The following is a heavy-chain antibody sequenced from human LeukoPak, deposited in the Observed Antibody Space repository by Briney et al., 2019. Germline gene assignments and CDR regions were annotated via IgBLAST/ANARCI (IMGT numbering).Heavy chain of an antibody. J-gene: IGHJ4*02. CDR3: ARNQIGEFLD. Sequence: PSETLSLTCTVSGGSISSYYWSWIRQPPGKGLEWIGYIYYSGSTNYNPSLKSRVTISVDTSKNQFSLKLSSVTAADTAVYYCARNQIGEFLDWGQGTLVTVSS. CDR1: GGSISSYY. D-gene: IGHD3-10*01. CDR2: IYYSGST. V-gene: IGHV4-59*01.